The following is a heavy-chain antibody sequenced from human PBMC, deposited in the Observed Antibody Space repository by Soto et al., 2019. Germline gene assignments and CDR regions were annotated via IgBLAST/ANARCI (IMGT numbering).Heavy chain of an antibody. CDR1: GFTFSHAW. D-gene: IGHD3-10*01. Sequence: EVQLVESGGGLVKPGGSLRISCTASGFTFSHAWMTWVRQTPGMGLEWVGRIKSKSDGGTADYGAPVKGRFTMSRDDSRNTVFLQMTSLKTDDTAVYYCYIPFYYHSMGVWGQGTTVTVSS. J-gene: IGHJ6*02. CDR2: IKSKSDGGTA. V-gene: IGHV3-15*01. CDR3: YIPFYYHSMGV.